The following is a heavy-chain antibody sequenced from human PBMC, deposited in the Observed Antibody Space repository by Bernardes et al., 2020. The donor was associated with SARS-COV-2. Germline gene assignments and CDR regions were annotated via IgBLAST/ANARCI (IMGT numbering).Heavy chain of an antibody. CDR3: AKLSDSSGYYYVYYFDY. V-gene: IGHV3-23*01. J-gene: IGHJ4*02. Sequence: LRLSCAASGFTFSSYAMSWVRQAPGKGLEWVSAISGSGGSTYYADSVKGRFTISRDNSKNTLYLQMNSLRAEDTAVYYCAKLSDSSGYYYVYYFDYWGQGTLVTVSS. CDR2: ISGSGGST. D-gene: IGHD3-22*01. CDR1: GFTFSSYA.